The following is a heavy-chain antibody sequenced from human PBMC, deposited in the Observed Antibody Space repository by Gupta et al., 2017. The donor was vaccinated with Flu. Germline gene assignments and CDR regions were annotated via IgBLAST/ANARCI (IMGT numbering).Heavy chain of an antibody. Sequence: EVQLLESGGGLVQPGGSLRLSCAASGFTSISYTISWVRQTPGKGLEWVSVISGSGANTYYADSVKGRFTSYRDNCKLYVQMNSLRAEDTAVDYCATGLWGYYYDSGGVFDIWGQGTMVTVSS. CDR3: ATGLWGYYYDSGGVFDI. J-gene: IGHJ3*02. CDR1: GFTSISYT. CDR2: ISGSGANT. D-gene: IGHD3-22*01. V-gene: IGHV3-23*01.